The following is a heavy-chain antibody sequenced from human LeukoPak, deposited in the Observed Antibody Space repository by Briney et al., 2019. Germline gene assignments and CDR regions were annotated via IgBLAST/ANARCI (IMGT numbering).Heavy chain of an antibody. D-gene: IGHD2-15*01. CDR2: INHSGST. Sequence: PSETLSLTCAVYGGSFSGYYWSWIRQPPGKGLEWIGEINHSGSTNYNPSHKSRVTISVDTSKNQFSLKLSSVTAADTAVYYCARGCSGGSCYYYYYGMDVWGKGTTVTVSS. CDR1: GGSFSGYY. CDR3: ARGCSGGSCYYYYYGMDV. J-gene: IGHJ6*04. V-gene: IGHV4-34*01.